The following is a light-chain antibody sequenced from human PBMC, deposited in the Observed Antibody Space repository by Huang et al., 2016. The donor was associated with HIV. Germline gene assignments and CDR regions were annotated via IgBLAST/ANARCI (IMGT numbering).Light chain of an antibody. CDR2: DAS. CDR1: QSVSSY. CDR3: QQHRNWRT. V-gene: IGKV3-11*01. J-gene: IGKJ5*01. Sequence: EIVLTHSPATLSLSPGERATLSCRASQSVSSYLAWYQQEPGQAPRLLDEDASNRATDVPARVSGSGSGTDFTLSISSLEPEDFAVYYCQQHRNWRTFGQGTRLEIK.